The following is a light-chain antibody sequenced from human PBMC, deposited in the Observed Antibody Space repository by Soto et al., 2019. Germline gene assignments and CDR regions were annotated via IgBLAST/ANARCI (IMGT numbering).Light chain of an antibody. CDR3: QQYHNWPPLT. V-gene: IGKV3-15*01. J-gene: IGKJ4*01. Sequence: EIVMTQSPATLSVSPGERATLSCRASQSVSSNLAWYQQAPGQAPRLLIYGASTRATGIPARFSGSGSGTEFTLTISSLQSEDFAVYYCQQYHNWPPLTIGGGTKVEIK. CDR2: GAS. CDR1: QSVSSN.